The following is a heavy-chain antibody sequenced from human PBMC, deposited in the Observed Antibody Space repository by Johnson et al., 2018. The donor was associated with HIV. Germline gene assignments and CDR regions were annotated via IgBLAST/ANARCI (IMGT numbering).Heavy chain of an antibody. Sequence: VQVLESGGGLVQPGGSLRLSCAASGFTFSSYWMSWVRQAPGKGLEWVANIKQDGSEKYYVDSVKGRFTISRDNSKNSLYLQMNSLRAEDTAVYYCARVGYYYDSSGYYPHGAFDIWGQGTTVIVSS. CDR3: ARVGYYYDSSGYYPHGAFDI. V-gene: IGHV3-7*05. CDR1: GFTFSSYW. J-gene: IGHJ3*02. CDR2: IKQDGSEK. D-gene: IGHD3-22*01.